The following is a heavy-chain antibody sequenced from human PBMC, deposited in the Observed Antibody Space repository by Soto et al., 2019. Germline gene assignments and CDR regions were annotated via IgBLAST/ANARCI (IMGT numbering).Heavy chain of an antibody. D-gene: IGHD1-1*01. CDR3: ATERGYYYGTDV. Sequence: GASVKVSCKASGGTFSSYAISWVRQAPGQGLEWMGGIIPIFGTANYAQKFQGRVTITADESTSTAYMELSSLRSEDTAVYYCATERGYYYGTDVWGQGTTVTVSS. J-gene: IGHJ6*02. CDR1: GGTFSSYA. V-gene: IGHV1-69*13. CDR2: IIPIFGTA.